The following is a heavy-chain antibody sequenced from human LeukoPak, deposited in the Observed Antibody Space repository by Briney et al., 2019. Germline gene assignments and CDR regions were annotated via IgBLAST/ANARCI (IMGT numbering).Heavy chain of an antibody. CDR3: AKVDHIVATVDY. Sequence: GGSLRLSCAASGFTFSSYAMNWVRQAPGKGLEWVSGISDSGGITYYADSVKGRFTISRDNSKNTLYLQMSSLRAEDTAVYYCAKVDHIVATVDYWGQGTLVTVSS. J-gene: IGHJ4*02. V-gene: IGHV3-23*01. D-gene: IGHD5-12*01. CDR1: GFTFSSYA. CDR2: ISDSGGIT.